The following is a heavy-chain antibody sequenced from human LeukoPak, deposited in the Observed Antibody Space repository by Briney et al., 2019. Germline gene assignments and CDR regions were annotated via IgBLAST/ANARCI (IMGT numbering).Heavy chain of an antibody. CDR1: GVSISSGGYY. CDR3: ARARDYYDSSGYYPEYFQH. D-gene: IGHD3-22*01. V-gene: IGHV4-31*03. CDR2: IYYSGST. Sequence: SETLSLTCTVSGVSISSGGYYWSWIRQHPGKGLEWIGYIYYSGSTYYNPSLKSRVTISVDTSKNQFSLKLSSVTAADTAVYYCARARDYYDSSGYYPEYFQHWGQGTLVTVSS. J-gene: IGHJ1*01.